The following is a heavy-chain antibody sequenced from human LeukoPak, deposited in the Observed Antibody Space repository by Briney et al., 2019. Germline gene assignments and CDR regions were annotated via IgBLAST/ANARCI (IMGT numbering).Heavy chain of an antibody. J-gene: IGHJ4*02. Sequence: SETLSLTCAVYGGSFSGYYWSWIRQPPGKGLEWIGEINHSGGTNYNPSLKSRVTISVDTSKNQFSLKLSSVTAADTAVYYCARGSSRYCSGGSCSYFDYWGQGTLVTVSS. CDR1: GGSFSGYY. D-gene: IGHD2-15*01. CDR2: INHSGGT. CDR3: ARGSSRYCSGGSCSYFDY. V-gene: IGHV4-34*01.